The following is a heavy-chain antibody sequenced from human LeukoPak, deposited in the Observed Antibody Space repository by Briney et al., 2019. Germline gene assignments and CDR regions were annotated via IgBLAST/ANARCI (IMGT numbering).Heavy chain of an antibody. CDR3: ARDRVAVAGYYYYYYMDV. V-gene: IGHV4-61*02. CDR1: GGSIGSGSYY. D-gene: IGHD6-19*01. CDR2: IYTSGST. Sequence: SETLSLTCTVSGGSIGSGSYYWSWIRQPAGKGLGWIGRIYTSGSTNYNPSLKSRVTISVDTSKNQFSLKLSSVTAADTAVYYCARDRVAVAGYYYYYYMDVWGKGTTVTVSS. J-gene: IGHJ6*03.